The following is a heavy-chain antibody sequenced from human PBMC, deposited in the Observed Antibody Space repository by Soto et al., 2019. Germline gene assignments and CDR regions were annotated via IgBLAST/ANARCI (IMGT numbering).Heavy chain of an antibody. CDR1: GGSMRSYY. CDR2: IYSRGDT. J-gene: IGHJ6*02. D-gene: IGHD3-16*01. CDR3: AGIGEDVYYGMDV. V-gene: IGHV4-4*07. Sequence: SETLSLTCSVSGGSMRSYYWNWLRQPAGKGLEWIGRIYSRGDTNYNHSVKSRVTMSVDTSKNEFSLRLNSVTDADTAVYYCAGIGEDVYYGMDVWGQGNTVTVSS.